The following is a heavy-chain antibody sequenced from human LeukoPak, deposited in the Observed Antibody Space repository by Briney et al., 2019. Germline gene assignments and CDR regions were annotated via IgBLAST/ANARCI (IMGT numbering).Heavy chain of an antibody. D-gene: IGHD3-10*01. CDR3: ATVLWFGESYSWFDP. Sequence: ASVKVSCKASGYTFTGYYMHWVRQAPGQGLEWMGWINPNSGGTNYAQEFQGRVTMTEDTSTDTAYMELSSLRSEDTAVYYCATVLWFGESYSWFDPWGQGTLVTVSS. CDR1: GYTFTGYY. V-gene: IGHV1-2*02. J-gene: IGHJ5*02. CDR2: INPNSGGT.